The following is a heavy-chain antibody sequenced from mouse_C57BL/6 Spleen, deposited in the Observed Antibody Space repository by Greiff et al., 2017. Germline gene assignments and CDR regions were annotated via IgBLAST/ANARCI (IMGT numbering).Heavy chain of an antibody. CDR2: IYPGDGDT. CDR3: ARTPSSGYNAMDY. CDR1: GYAFSSSW. V-gene: IGHV1-82*01. Sequence: QVQLQQSGPELVKPGASVKISCKASGYAFSSSWMNWVKQRPGKGLEWIGRIYPGDGDTNYNGKFKGKATLTADKSSSTAYMQLSSLTSEDSAVYFCARTPSSGYNAMDYWGQGTSVTVSS. J-gene: IGHJ4*01. D-gene: IGHD3-2*02.